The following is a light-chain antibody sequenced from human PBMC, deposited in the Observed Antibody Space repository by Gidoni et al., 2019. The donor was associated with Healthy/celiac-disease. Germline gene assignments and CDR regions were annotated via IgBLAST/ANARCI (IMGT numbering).Light chain of an antibody. CDR3: QQANSFPFT. CDR2: AAS. Sequence: IQMTQSPSSVSASVGDRVTITCRASEGYSSWLAWYQQKPRKAPKLLIYAASSLQSGVPSRFSGSGSGTDFTLTISSLQPEDFATYYCQQANSFPFTFGPGTKVDIK. CDR1: EGYSSW. V-gene: IGKV1D-12*01. J-gene: IGKJ3*01.